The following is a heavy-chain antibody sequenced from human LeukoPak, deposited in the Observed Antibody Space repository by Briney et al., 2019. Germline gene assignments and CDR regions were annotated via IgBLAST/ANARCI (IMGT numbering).Heavy chain of an antibody. D-gene: IGHD2-15*01. J-gene: IGHJ5*02. V-gene: IGHV3-7*04. CDR3: ARGGRIGWFDP. CDR2: IKQDGSEK. Sequence: GGSLRLSCAASGFSFSPYWMSWVRQAPGKGLEWVANIKQDGSEKYYVDSVKGRFTISRDNAKNSLYLQMNSLRAEDTAVYYCARGGRIGWFDPLGPGNPGHRLL. CDR1: GFSFSPYW.